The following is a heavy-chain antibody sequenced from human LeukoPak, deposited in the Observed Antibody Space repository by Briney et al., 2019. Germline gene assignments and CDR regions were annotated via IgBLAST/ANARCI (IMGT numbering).Heavy chain of an antibody. CDR3: AKKIGGISIIVGAFNY. V-gene: IGHV3-23*01. J-gene: IGHJ4*02. Sequence: TGGSLRLSCTASGFTFSSYAMSWVRQAPGKGLEWVSAISGSGDSTYYADSVKGRFTISRDNSKNTLYLQMNSLRAEDTAVYYCAKKIGGISIIVGAFNYWGQGTLVTVSS. CDR2: ISGSGDST. D-gene: IGHD3-22*01. CDR1: GFTFSSYA.